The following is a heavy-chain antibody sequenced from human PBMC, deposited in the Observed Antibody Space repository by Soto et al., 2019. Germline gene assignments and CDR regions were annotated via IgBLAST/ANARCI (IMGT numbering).Heavy chain of an antibody. Sequence: ASVKVSCKASGYTFTSYDINWVRQATGQGLEWMGWMNPNSGNTGYAQKFQGRVTMTRNTSISTAYMELSSLRSEDTAVYYCARGRYDILTGYYNGYYFDYWGQGTLVTVSS. CDR1: GYTFTSYD. D-gene: IGHD3-9*01. V-gene: IGHV1-8*01. CDR3: ARGRYDILTGYYNGYYFDY. CDR2: MNPNSGNT. J-gene: IGHJ4*02.